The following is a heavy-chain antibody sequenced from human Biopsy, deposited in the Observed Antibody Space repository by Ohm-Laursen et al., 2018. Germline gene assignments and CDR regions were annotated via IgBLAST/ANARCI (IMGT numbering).Heavy chain of an antibody. J-gene: IGHJ5*02. CDR3: ARDYDTSGYYYVS. Sequence: SETLSLTCTVSGVSITAYYWSWIRQPPGKGLECIGNIHHSGSTNYKPSLKSRVNISVDTSKNQFSLKLNSVTAADTAVYYCARDYDTSGYYYVSWGQGTLVTVSS. CDR2: IHHSGST. CDR1: GVSITAYY. D-gene: IGHD3-22*01. V-gene: IGHV4-4*09.